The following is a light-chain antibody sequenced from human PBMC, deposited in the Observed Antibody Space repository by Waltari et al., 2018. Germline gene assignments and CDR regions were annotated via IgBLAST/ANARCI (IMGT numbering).Light chain of an antibody. CDR1: SSDVGSYDY. CDR3: CSYGGSYYV. V-gene: IGLV2-11*01. Sequence: QSALTQPRSVSGSPGQSVTISCTGTSSDVGSYDYVSWYQQHPGKPPKVMIYDVNKRPSGVPDRFSGSKSGNTAYLTISGLQAEDEAEYYCCSYGGSYYVLGTGTEVTVL. J-gene: IGLJ1*01. CDR2: DVN.